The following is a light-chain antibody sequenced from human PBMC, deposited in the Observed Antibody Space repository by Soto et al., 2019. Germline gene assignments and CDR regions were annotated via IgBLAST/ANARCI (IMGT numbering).Light chain of an antibody. CDR2: EAS. CDR3: QQRSQWPRT. J-gene: IGKJ1*01. V-gene: IGKV3-11*01. Sequence: EIVLTQSPATLSLYPGERATLSCRASQSISNYLAWFQQKPGQAPRLLIYEASNRATGIPVRFSGSGSGTDFTLTISSLEPEDFADYYCQQRSQWPRTFGQGTKVQLK. CDR1: QSISNY.